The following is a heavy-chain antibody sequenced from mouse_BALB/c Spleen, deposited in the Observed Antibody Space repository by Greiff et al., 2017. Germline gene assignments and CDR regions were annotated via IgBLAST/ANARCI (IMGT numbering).Heavy chain of an antibody. CDR2: INPSSGYT. V-gene: IGHV1-4*02. Sequence: QVQLKESAAELARPGASVKMSCKASGYTFTSYTMHWVKQRPGQGLEWIGYINPSSGYTEYNQKFKDKTTLTADKSSSTAYMQLSSLTSEDSAVYYCARKSTMITTWFADWGQGTLVTVSA. D-gene: IGHD2-4*01. J-gene: IGHJ3*01. CDR1: GYTFTSYT. CDR3: ARKSTMITTWFAD.